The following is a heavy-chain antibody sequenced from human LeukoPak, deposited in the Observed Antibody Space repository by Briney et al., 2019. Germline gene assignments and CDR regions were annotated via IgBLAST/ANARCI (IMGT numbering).Heavy chain of an antibody. V-gene: IGHV4-34*01. D-gene: IGHD1-26*01. CDR2: INHSGST. CDR3: ASGIDGYSGSYPRYFDY. Sequence: SETLSLTCAAYGGSFSGYYWSWIRQPPGKGLEWIGEINHSGSTNYNPSLKSRVTISVDTSKNQFSLKLSSVTAADTAVYYCASGIDGYSGSYPRYFDYWGQGTLVTVSS. J-gene: IGHJ4*02. CDR1: GGSFSGYY.